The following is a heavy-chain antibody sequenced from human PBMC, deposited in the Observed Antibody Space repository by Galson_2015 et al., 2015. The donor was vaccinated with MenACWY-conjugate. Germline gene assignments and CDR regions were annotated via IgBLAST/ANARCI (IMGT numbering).Heavy chain of an antibody. J-gene: IGHJ5*02. CDR1: GYTLTELS. CDR3: AREVWGKQWLYNWFDP. V-gene: IGHV1-24*01. CDR2: FDPEDGET. Sequence: SVKVSCKVSGYTLTELSMHWVRQAPGKGLEWMGGFDPEDGETIYAQKFQGRVTMTEDTSTDTAYMELSSLRSEDTAVYYCAREVWGKQWLYNWFDPWGQGTLVTVSS. D-gene: IGHD6-19*01.